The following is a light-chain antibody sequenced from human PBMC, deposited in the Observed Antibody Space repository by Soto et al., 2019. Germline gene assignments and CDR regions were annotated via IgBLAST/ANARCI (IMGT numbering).Light chain of an antibody. J-gene: IGKJ5*01. CDR2: DAS. CDR3: QQRSNWPS. Sequence: EIVLTQSPDTLSLSPGERATLSCRASQSVGDYLAWYQQKPGQAPRLLIYDASNRATDIPGRFTGSGSGTDFTLTISSLEAEDFAVYYCQQRSNWPSFGQGTRLEIK. CDR1: QSVGDY. V-gene: IGKV3-11*01.